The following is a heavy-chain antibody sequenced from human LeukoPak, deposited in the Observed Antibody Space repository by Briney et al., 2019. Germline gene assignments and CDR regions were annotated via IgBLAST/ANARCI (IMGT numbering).Heavy chain of an antibody. CDR3: ARDIEKHYYDSSGYHY. CDR2: ISSDGSST. V-gene: IGHV3-74*01. J-gene: IGHJ4*02. Sequence: GGSLRLSCVASGFTFSGYWMHWVRQVPGKGLVWVSRISSDGSSTSYADSVKGRFTISRDNSKNTLYLQMNSLRAEDTAVYYCARDIEKHYYDSSGYHYWGQGTLVTVSS. CDR1: GFTFSGYW. D-gene: IGHD3-22*01.